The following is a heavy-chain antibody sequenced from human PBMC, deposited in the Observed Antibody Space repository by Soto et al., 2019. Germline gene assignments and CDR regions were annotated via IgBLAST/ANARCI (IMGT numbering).Heavy chain of an antibody. D-gene: IGHD4-17*01. CDR2: IRYDGSDP. J-gene: IGHJ4*02. CDR1: GFTFRSYG. V-gene: IGHV3-33*01. CDR3: ARGWTTPIDY. Sequence: QVQLVESGGGVVQPGGSLRLSCGASGFTFRSYGMHWVRQAPGKGLEWVAVIRYDGSDPEYADSVKGRVTISRDNSQNMLYLQINSLGADDTAVYYCARGWTTPIDYWGQGTLVTVSS.